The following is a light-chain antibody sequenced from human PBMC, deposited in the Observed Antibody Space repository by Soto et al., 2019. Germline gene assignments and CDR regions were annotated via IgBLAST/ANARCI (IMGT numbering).Light chain of an antibody. V-gene: IGKV1-33*01. CDR1: QDVSRY. CDR3: QQYDNLPLT. Sequence: QLTQSPSSLSASVGDRVTITCRASQDVSRYLAWYQQKAGKAPKLLIYGASTLQSGVPSRFSGSGSGTDFTFTISSLQPEDIATYYCQQYDNLPLTFGGGTKVEIK. J-gene: IGKJ4*01. CDR2: GAS.